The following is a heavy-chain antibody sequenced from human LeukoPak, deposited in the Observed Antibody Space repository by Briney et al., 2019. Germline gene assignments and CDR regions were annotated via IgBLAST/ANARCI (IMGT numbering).Heavy chain of an antibody. J-gene: IGHJ3*02. CDR3: ARDGQGAFDI. V-gene: IGHV4-30-4*01. Sequence: SQTLSLTCTVSGGSISSGDYYGSWIRKPPGKGLEWIGYIYYSGLTYYNPSPKSRVTISVDTSKNQFSLKLSSVTAADTAVYYCARDGQGAFDIWGQGTMVTVSS. CDR1: GGSISSGDYY. CDR2: IYYSGLT.